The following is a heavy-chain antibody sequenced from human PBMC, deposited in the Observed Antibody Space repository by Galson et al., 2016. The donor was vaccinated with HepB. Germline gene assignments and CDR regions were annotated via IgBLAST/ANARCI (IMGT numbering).Heavy chain of an antibody. CDR2: ISWNSGGR. Sequence: SLRLSCAASGFTFGDYAMHRVRQAPGKGLEWVSGISWNSGGRDYADSVKGRFTISRDNARNSLYLQMNSLRAEDTALYYCAKDMTVGWGGLDSWGQGTLVTVSS. V-gene: IGHV3-9*01. CDR1: GFTFGDYA. D-gene: IGHD4-23*01. J-gene: IGHJ4*02. CDR3: AKDMTVGWGGLDS.